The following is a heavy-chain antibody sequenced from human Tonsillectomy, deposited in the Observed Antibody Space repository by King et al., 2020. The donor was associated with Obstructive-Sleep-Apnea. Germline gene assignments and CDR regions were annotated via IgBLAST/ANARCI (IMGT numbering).Heavy chain of an antibody. CDR2: ISYDVKNN. Sequence: VRQAPGKGLDWVGGISYDVKNNYYSDTLKGRFTISSDKSKNTLHLQMDVLRPEDTALYYVARDSLTMNVVFSVFDIWGKGKIVTVSS. J-gene: IGHJ3*02. D-gene: IGHD3-16*01. CDR3: ARDSLTMNVVFSVFDI. V-gene: IGHV3-30*03.